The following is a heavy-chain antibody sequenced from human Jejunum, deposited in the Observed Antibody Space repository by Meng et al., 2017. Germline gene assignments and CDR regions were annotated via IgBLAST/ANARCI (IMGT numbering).Heavy chain of an antibody. CDR1: GFSLSSNW. CDR3: VKDFWWYACDM. V-gene: IGHV3-74*01. Sequence: GGSLRLSCTASGFSLSSNWMNWVRQAPGKGLVWVSRINSDGRTTNYADSVKGRFTISRDNAKDTLYLQMNSLRVGATAISFCVKDFWWYACDMWGQGTMVTVSS. J-gene: IGHJ3*02. D-gene: IGHD2-15*01. CDR2: INSDGRTT.